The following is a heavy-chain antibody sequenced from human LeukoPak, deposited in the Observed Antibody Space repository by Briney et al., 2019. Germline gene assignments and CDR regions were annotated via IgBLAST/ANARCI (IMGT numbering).Heavy chain of an antibody. D-gene: IGHD5-24*01. CDR2: TGLNSVNT. Sequence: PGGSLRLSCAASGFTFSRHAMSWVRQAPGKGLEWVSTTGLNSVNTLCAESVQGQFSISRDNSKNTLDLQMDNLRVDDTAVYYCAKGDDIGKHPTRAYYFDTWGQGTLVTVSS. J-gene: IGHJ4*02. CDR3: AKGDDIGKHPTRAYYFDT. V-gene: IGHV3-23*01. CDR1: GFTFSRHA.